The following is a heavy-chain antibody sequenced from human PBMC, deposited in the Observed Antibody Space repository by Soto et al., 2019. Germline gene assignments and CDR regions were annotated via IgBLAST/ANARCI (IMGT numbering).Heavy chain of an antibody. CDR1: GGTFSSYA. J-gene: IGHJ4*02. Sequence: QVQLVQSGAEVKKPGSSVKVSCKASGGTFSSYAISWVRQAPGQGLEWMGGIIPIFGTANYAQKFQGRVTITADDSTSPAYMELSSLRSEDTAVYSCARAPWIQRHFDYWGQGTLVTVSS. D-gene: IGHD5-18*01. CDR2: IIPIFGTA. V-gene: IGHV1-69*01. CDR3: ARAPWIQRHFDY.